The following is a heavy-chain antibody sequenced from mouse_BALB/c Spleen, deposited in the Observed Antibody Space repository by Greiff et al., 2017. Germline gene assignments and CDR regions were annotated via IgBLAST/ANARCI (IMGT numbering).Heavy chain of an antibody. V-gene: IGHV3-2*02. D-gene: IGHD2-4*01. CDR2: ISYSGST. J-gene: IGHJ3*01. Sequence: EVKLVESGPGLVKPSQSLSLTCTVTGYSITSDYAWNWIRQFPGNTLEWMGYISYSGSTSYNPSLKSRISITRDTSKNQFFLQLNSVTTEDTATYYCARIYDYEAWFAYWGQGTLVTVSA. CDR1: GYSITSDYA. CDR3: ARIYDYEAWFAY.